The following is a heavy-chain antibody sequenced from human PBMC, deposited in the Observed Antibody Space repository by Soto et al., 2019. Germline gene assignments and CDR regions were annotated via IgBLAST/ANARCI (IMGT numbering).Heavy chain of an antibody. J-gene: IGHJ4*02. CDR2: INHSGST. Sequence: SETLSLTCAVNGGSFSVYYWSWIRQPPGRGLEWVGEINHSGSTNYNPSLKSRVTMSVDTSKNQFSLKLSSVTAADTAVYYCARGPIAKHLGPFDYWGQGTLVTVSS. CDR3: ARGPIAKHLGPFDY. CDR1: GGSFSVYY. V-gene: IGHV4-34*01.